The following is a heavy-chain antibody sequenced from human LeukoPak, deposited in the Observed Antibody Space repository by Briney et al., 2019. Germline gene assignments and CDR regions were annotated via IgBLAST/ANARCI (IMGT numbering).Heavy chain of an antibody. CDR2: ISAYNGNT. J-gene: IGHJ5*02. D-gene: IGHD2-2*01. V-gene: IGHV1-18*01. CDR3: ARDAWVVVPAAPGTWFDP. CDR1: GYTFTSYG. Sequence: ASVKVSCKASGYTFTSYGISWVRQAPGQGLEWMGWISAYNGNTNYAQKLQGRVTMTTDTSTSTAYMELRSLRSDDTAVYYCARDAWVVVPAAPGTWFDPRGQGTLVTVSS.